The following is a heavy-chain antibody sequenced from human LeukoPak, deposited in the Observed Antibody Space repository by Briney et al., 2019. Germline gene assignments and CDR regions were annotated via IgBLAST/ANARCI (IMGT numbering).Heavy chain of an antibody. Sequence: PSETLSLTCAVSGYSISSGYYWGWIRRPPGKGLAWIGSSYHSGSTYYNPSLKRRVTISVDTSKNQFSLKLSSVTAADTAVYYCARGPSSSDWFDPWGQGTLVTVSS. J-gene: IGHJ5*02. CDR2: SYHSGST. V-gene: IGHV4-38-2*01. CDR3: ARGPSSSDWFDP. D-gene: IGHD6-6*01. CDR1: GYSISSGYY.